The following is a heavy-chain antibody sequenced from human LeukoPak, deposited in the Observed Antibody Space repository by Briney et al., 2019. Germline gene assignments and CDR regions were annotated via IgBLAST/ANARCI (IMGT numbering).Heavy chain of an antibody. CDR1: GGSISSSSYY. CDR3: ARRGYGSGSYGYYYYYMDV. D-gene: IGHD3-10*01. V-gene: IGHV4-39*01. Sequence: SETLSLTCTVSGGSISSSSYYWGWIRQPPGKGLEWIGSIYYSGSTYYNPSLKSRVTISVDTSKNQFSLKLSSVTAADTAVYYCARRGYGSGSYGYYYYYMDVWGKGTTVTISS. J-gene: IGHJ6*03. CDR2: IYYSGST.